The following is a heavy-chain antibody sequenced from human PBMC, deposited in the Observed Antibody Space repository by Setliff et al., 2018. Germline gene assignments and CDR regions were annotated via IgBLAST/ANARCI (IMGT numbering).Heavy chain of an antibody. D-gene: IGHD6-13*01. CDR3: AKDFGSTWLNYFDY. Sequence: GGSLRLSCVASGFSFSTYTVHWVRQAPGKGLEWISADGANEYYADSVKGRFTISRDKSRNTLYLQMTGLRTDDTALYYCAKDFGSTWLNYFDYWGQGTLVTVSS. CDR2: ISADGANE. V-gene: IGHV3-30*01. CDR1: GFSFSTYT. J-gene: IGHJ4*02.